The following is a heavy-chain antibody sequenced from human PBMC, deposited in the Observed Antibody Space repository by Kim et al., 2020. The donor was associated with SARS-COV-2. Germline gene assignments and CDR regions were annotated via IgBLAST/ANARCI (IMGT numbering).Heavy chain of an antibody. CDR1: GFTFSSYG. CDR3: ARDWGPYSSGWYEDYFDY. J-gene: IGHJ4*02. V-gene: IGHV3-33*01. Sequence: GGSLRLSCAASGFTFSSYGMHWVRQAPGKGLEWVAVIWYDGSNKYYADSVKGRFTISRDNPKNTLYLQMNSLRAEDTAVYYCARDWGPYSSGWYEDYFDYWGQGTLVTVSS. D-gene: IGHD6-19*01. CDR2: IWYDGSNK.